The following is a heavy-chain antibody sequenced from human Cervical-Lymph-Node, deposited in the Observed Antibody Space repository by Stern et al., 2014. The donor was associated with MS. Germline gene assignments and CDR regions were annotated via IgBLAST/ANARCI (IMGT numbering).Heavy chain of an antibody. Sequence: QMPLVESGPEVTKPGSSLKLSCNSSGFTLSKIPLGVARLAPGQGLEWMGGIFPVCGAPTYAQAFRSRVTITADVSTSTVFMELSSIRSDDAAVYYCALSSETRDRWYSLVYDLWGQGTLVTVSS. V-gene: IGHV1-69*01. D-gene: IGHD6-13*01. J-gene: IGHJ5*02. CDR2: IFPVCGAP. CDR3: ALSSETRDRWYSLVYDL. CDR1: GFTLSKIP.